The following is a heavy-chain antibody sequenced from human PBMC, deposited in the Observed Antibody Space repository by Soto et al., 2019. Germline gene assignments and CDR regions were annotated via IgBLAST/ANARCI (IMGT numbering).Heavy chain of an antibody. D-gene: IGHD3-10*01. V-gene: IGHV3-48*02. CDR3: ARDVRGSY. CDR2: ISSSSSTI. Sequence: GGSLRLSCAASGFTFSSYTMNWVRQAPGKGLEWVSYISSSSSTIYYADSVKGRSTISRDNAKNSLYLQMNSLRDDDTAVYYCARDVRGSYWGQGTLVTVSS. J-gene: IGHJ4*02. CDR1: GFTFSSYT.